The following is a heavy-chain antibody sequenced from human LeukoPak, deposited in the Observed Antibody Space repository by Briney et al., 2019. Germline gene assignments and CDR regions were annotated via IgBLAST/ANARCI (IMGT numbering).Heavy chain of an antibody. CDR1: GFTFSSYA. CDR2: ISYDGSNK. Sequence: RGSLRLSCAASGFTFSSYAMHWVRQAPGKGLGWVAVISYDGSNKYYSDSVKGRFTISRDNSKNTLYLQMNSLRAEDTAVYDCGAGRLIDYWGQGALVTVSS. CDR3: GAGRLIDY. D-gene: IGHD6-25*01. V-gene: IGHV3-30*04. J-gene: IGHJ4*02.